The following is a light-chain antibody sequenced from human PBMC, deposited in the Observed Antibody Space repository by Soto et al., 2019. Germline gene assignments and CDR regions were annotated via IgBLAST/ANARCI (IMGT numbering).Light chain of an antibody. V-gene: IGKV1-5*01. CDR3: QRYNSNPWT. CDR1: QSVNGW. CDR2: AAS. Sequence: DIQMTQSPSTLSACVGDRVTITCRASQSVNGWLAWYQQKPGKAPKLLIYAASNLESGVPSRFSGSGSGTEFTLTISSLQPDDSVTYYCQRYNSNPWTFGQGTKVEVK. J-gene: IGKJ1*01.